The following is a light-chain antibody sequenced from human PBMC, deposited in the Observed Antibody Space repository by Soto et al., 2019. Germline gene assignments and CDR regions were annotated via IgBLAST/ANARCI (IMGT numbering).Light chain of an antibody. Sequence: EIVMTQSPGTLSVSPGERATLFCRASQSVSNKLAWYQQKPGQAPRLIIYGTSTRATGISARFSGSGSGTDFTLTISSLQSEDFAIYYCQQYNKWPQFGGGTKVDIK. CDR1: QSVSNK. V-gene: IGKV3-15*01. CDR2: GTS. J-gene: IGKJ4*02. CDR3: QQYNKWPQ.